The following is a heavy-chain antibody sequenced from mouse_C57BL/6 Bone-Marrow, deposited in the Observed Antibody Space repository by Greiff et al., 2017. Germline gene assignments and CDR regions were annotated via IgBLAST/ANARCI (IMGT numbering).Heavy chain of an antibody. J-gene: IGHJ4*01. D-gene: IGHD2-4*01. CDR3: TRDYDSAMDY. Sequence: VQLQQPGAELVMPGASVKLSCKASGYTFTSYWMHWVKQRPGQGLEWIGEIDPSDSYTNYNQKFKGKATLTVDTSSSTAYMQLSLLTSEYSAFYYCTRDYDSAMDYWGQGTSVTVSS. V-gene: IGHV1-69*01. CDR1: GYTFTSYW. CDR2: IDPSDSYT.